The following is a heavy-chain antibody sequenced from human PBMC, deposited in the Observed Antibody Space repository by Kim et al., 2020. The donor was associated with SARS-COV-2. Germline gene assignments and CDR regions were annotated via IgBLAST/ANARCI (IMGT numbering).Heavy chain of an antibody. J-gene: IGHJ5*02. CDR2: IYYSGST. D-gene: IGHD6-13*01. V-gene: IGHV4-59*13. CDR3: ARKYSSSWYAWFDP. Sequence: ETLSPTCTVSGGSISSYYWSWIRQPPGKGLEWIGYIYYSGSTNYNPSLKSRVTISVDTSKNQFSLQLSSVTAADTAVYYCARKYSSSWYAWFDPWGQGTLVTVSS. CDR1: GGSISSYY.